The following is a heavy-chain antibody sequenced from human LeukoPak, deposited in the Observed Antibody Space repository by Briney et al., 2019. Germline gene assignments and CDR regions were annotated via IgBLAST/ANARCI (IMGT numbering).Heavy chain of an antibody. V-gene: IGHV3-30*18. Sequence: GGSLRLSCAASGFTFSGFGMHWVRQAPGKGLEWVAVISYDGSLKHYLDSVKGRFTISRDNSKNTVVLQMDSLRVEDTAIYYCAKRFSYGSGPGDALDIWGHGTLVTVSS. CDR2: ISYDGSLK. D-gene: IGHD3-10*01. CDR1: GFTFSGFG. J-gene: IGHJ3*02. CDR3: AKRFSYGSGPGDALDI.